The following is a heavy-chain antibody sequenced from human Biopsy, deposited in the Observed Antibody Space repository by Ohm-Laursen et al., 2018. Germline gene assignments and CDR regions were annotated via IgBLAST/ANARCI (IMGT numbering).Heavy chain of an antibody. D-gene: IGHD3/OR15-3a*01. Sequence: GTLSLTCAVSGDSISNDYWSWIRQSAGQGLEWIGRIHTSGSTNHNLSLKSRVTMSVDTSKNQFSLKMRSVTAADTAVYYCARGTGKYYVYGAFDIWGQGTMVTVSS. CDR2: IHTSGST. J-gene: IGHJ3*02. CDR3: ARGTGKYYVYGAFDI. CDR1: GDSISNDY. V-gene: IGHV4-4*07.